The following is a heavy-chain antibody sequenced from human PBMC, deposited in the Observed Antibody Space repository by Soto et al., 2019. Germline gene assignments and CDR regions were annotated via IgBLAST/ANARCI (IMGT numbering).Heavy chain of an antibody. CDR1: GGSINSGGYF. J-gene: IGHJ4*02. CDR3: ARGPSADKVDY. Sequence: QVQLQESGPGLVKPSQTLSLTCTVSGGSINSGGYFWSWIRQTPGKGLEWIGHIYNSGSTYTNPSLYSRTTISGDTSPNQFSLNLKSVTTADTAVYYCARGPSADKVDYWGQGTLVTVSS. CDR2: IYNSGST. D-gene: IGHD3-3*01. V-gene: IGHV4-30-4*01.